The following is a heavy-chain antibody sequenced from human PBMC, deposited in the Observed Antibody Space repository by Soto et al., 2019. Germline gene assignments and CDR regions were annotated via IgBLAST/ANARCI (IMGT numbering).Heavy chain of an antibody. D-gene: IGHD3-10*01. CDR3: VKNSGWFNT. CDR1: GFPFGTTD. V-gene: IGHV3-23*01. J-gene: IGHJ5*02. Sequence: PGGSLRLSCAASGFPFGTTDMSWVRQAPGEGLEWVSTIDGSGGITFYADSVKGRSTISRDNSRNTVYLQMNSLRGDDTALYYCVKNSGWFNTWGQGALVTVSS. CDR2: IDGSGGIT.